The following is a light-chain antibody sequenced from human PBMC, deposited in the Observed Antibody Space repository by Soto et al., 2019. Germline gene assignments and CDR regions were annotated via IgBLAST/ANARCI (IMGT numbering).Light chain of an antibody. CDR1: QDIGND. J-gene: IGKJ1*01. CDR3: LRDHDYPWT. V-gene: IGKV1-6*02. CDR2: AAS. Sequence: IQMTQSPSSLSVSVTDRVTITCRASQDIGNDLGWYQQRPGEAPELLLYAASTLRSGAPSRFSGSGSGTQVTLTIDNLQPEDSATYFCLRDHDYPWTFGHGTKVEV.